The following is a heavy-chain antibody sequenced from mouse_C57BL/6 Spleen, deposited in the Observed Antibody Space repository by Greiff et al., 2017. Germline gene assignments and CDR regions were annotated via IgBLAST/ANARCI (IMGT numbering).Heavy chain of an antibody. Sequence: EVQLQQSGPELVKPGASVKMSCKASGYTFTDYNMHWVKQSHGKSLEWIGYINPNNGGTSYNQKFKGKATLTVNKSSSTAYMELRSLTSEDSAVYYCARENYYGSSYHLFDYWGQGTTLTVSS. CDR3: ARENYYGSSYHLFDY. CDR1: GYTFTDYN. V-gene: IGHV1-22*01. J-gene: IGHJ2*01. D-gene: IGHD1-1*01. CDR2: INPNNGGT.